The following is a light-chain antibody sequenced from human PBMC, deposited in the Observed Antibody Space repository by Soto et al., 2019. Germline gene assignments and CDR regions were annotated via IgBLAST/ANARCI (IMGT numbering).Light chain of an antibody. CDR1: SSDVGSYNL. V-gene: IGLV2-23*02. CDR2: EVS. Sequence: QSVLTQPASVSGSPGQSITISRTGTSSDVGSYNLVSWYQQHPGKAPKLMIYEVSKRPSGVSNRFSGSKSGNTASLTISGLQAEDEADYYCCSYAGTSYVFGTGTKVTVL. J-gene: IGLJ1*01. CDR3: CSYAGTSYV.